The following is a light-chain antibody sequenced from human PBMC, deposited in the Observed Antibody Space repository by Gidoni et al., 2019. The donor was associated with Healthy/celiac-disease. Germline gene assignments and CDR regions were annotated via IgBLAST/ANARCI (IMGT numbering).Light chain of an antibody. Sequence: IHMTQSPSSLSASVGDRVTITCQASQAISNYLNWYQQKPGKAPKLLIYDASNLETGVPSRFSGSGSGTDFTFTISSLQPEDIATYYCQQYDNPPLTFGGGTKVEIK. CDR3: QQYDNPPLT. J-gene: IGKJ4*01. CDR2: DAS. V-gene: IGKV1-33*01. CDR1: QAISNY.